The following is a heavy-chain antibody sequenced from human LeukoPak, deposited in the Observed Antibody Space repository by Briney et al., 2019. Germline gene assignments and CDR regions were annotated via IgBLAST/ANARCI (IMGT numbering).Heavy chain of an antibody. Sequence: KPSETPSLTCAVYGGSFSDYFWGWIRQPPGKGLEWIGEINHSGRTYYNPSLKSRVTISVDTSKNQFSLNLSSVTAADTAVYYCARDVVVVPAAIHYGMDVWGQGTTVTVSS. J-gene: IGHJ6*02. V-gene: IGHV4-34*01. CDR2: INHSGRT. CDR3: ARDVVVVPAAIHYGMDV. CDR1: GGSFSDYF. D-gene: IGHD2-2*01.